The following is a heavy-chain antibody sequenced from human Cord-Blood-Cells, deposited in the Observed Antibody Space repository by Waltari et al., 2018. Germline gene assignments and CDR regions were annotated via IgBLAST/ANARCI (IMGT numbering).Heavy chain of an antibody. V-gene: IGHV5-51*03. CDR1: GYSFTSYW. D-gene: IGHD3-3*01. CDR2: IYPGDSDT. CDR3: ARRSYYDFWSGYRGAFDI. Sequence: EVQLVQSGAEVKKPGESLNISCKGSGYSFTSYWIGWVRQMSGKGLEWMGIIYPGDSDTRYSPSFQGQVTISADKSISTAYLQWSSLKASDTAMYYCARRSYYDFWSGYRGAFDIWGQGTMVTVSS. J-gene: IGHJ3*02.